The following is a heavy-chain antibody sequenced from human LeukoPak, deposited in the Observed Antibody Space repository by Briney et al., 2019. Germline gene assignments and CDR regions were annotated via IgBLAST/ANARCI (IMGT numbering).Heavy chain of an antibody. CDR1: GFTFSSYG. CDR3: ARRYCSSTSCSPFDY. CDR2: IRYDGSNK. V-gene: IGHV3-30*02. D-gene: IGHD2-2*01. Sequence: GGSLRLSCAASGFTFSSYGMHWVRQAPGKGLEWVAFIRYDGSNKYYADSVKGRFTISRDNSKNTVYLQMGSLRVEDMAVYYCARRYCSSTSCSPFDYWGQGTLVTVSS. J-gene: IGHJ4*02.